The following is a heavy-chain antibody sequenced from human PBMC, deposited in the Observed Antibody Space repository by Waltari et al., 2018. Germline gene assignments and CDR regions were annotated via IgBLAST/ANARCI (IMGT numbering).Heavy chain of an antibody. V-gene: IGHV4-34*01. J-gene: IGHJ6*02. CDR2: INHSGST. D-gene: IGHD6-6*01. Sequence: QVQLQQWGAGLLKPSETLSLTCAVYGGSFSGYYWSWIRQPPGKGREGIGEINHSGSTNSNPSLKSRVTISVDTSKNQFSLKLSSVTAADTAVYYCARHARSSWYYYYGMDVWGQGTTVTVSS. CDR3: ARHARSSWYYYYGMDV. CDR1: GGSFSGYY.